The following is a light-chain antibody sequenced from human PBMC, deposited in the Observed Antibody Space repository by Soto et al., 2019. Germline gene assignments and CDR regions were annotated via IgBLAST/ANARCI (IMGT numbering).Light chain of an antibody. V-gene: IGKV1-8*01. J-gene: IGKJ2*01. CDR1: QGISSY. Sequence: AIRMTQSPSSFSAPTGDRVTITCRASQGISSYLAWYQQKPGKAPKRLIYAAATLQRGAPSRFSASGSGTDFTLTISRLQSEDFATYYCQQYLSYPYTFGQGTKLEI. CDR2: AAA. CDR3: QQYLSYPYT.